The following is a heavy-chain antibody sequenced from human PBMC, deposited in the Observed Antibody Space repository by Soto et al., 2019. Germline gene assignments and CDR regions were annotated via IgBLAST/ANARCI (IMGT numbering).Heavy chain of an antibody. Sequence: GGSLRLCCAASGLTVSIYSMNWVRQAPGRGLEWVSSISSSSSYIYYADSVKGRFTISRDNAKNSLYLQMNSLRAEDTAVYYCARDGDYVWGSYRWSDAFDIWGQGTMVTVSS. CDR3: ARDGDYVWGSYRWSDAFDI. CDR1: GLTVSIYS. D-gene: IGHD3-16*02. CDR2: ISSSSSYI. V-gene: IGHV3-21*01. J-gene: IGHJ3*02.